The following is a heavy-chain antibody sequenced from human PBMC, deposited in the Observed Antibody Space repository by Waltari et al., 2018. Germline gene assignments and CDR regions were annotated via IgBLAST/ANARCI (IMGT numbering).Heavy chain of an antibody. CDR2: IKEDGSEK. J-gene: IGHJ4*02. D-gene: IGHD6-13*01. Sequence: EVHLVESGGGLVQPGGSLRIPCAASGFVFSSHWMSWVRQAPGKGLEWVANIKEDGSEKYYVDSVKGRFTISRDNAENSLSLQMNSLRSEDTALYYCVRTFSAGTASLYWGQGTLVSVSS. V-gene: IGHV3-7*01. CDR1: GFVFSSHW. CDR3: VRTFSAGTASLY.